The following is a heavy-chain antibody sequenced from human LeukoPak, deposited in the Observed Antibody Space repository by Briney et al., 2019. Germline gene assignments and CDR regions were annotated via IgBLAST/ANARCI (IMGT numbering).Heavy chain of an antibody. Sequence: ASVKVSCKASGYTFTAYDIHWVRHAPRQGLEWMGWINPNSGGTNYAQKVPGRVTMTRDTSISTAYMELSRLRSDDTAVYYCTRDVGSRYGHDCWGQGTLVTVSS. J-gene: IGHJ4*02. V-gene: IGHV1-2*02. CDR2: INPNSGGT. CDR1: GYTFTAYD. D-gene: IGHD5-18*01. CDR3: TRDVGSRYGHDC.